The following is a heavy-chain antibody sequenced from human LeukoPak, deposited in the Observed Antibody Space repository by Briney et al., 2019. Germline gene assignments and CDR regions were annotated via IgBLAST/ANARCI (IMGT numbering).Heavy chain of an antibody. CDR3: ARALGRYCSSTSCYWGWDY. Sequence: ASVKVSCKASGYIFTGYYMHWVRQAPGQGLEWMGWINPNSGGTNYAQKFQGRATMTRDTSISTAYMELSRLRSDDTAVYYCARALGRYCSSTSCYWGWDYWGQGTLVTVSS. J-gene: IGHJ4*02. D-gene: IGHD2-2*01. CDR1: GYIFTGYY. V-gene: IGHV1-2*02. CDR2: INPNSGGT.